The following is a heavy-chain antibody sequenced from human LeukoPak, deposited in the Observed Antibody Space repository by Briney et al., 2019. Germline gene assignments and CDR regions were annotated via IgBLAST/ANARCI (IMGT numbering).Heavy chain of an antibody. CDR2: IGKAGDT. D-gene: IGHD1-26*01. CDR1: GLTFSTYD. V-gene: IGHV3-13*04. CDR3: ARGAHSGFDV. J-gene: IGHJ3*01. Sequence: GSLRLSCAASGLTFSTYDFHWVRQTTGKGLEWVSGIGKAGDTYYAGSVKGRFTISRENAKNSLYLEMDSLTIGDTAVYYCARGAHSGFDVWGQGTMVAVSS.